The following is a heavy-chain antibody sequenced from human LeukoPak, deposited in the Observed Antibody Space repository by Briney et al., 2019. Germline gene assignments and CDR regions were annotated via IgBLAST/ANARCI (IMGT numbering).Heavy chain of an antibody. V-gene: IGHV4-31*03. CDR3: ARVHYYHSSGHPIDY. D-gene: IGHD3-22*01. CDR2: IYYSGTT. CDR1: GGSISSGAYY. Sequence: PSETLSLTCTVSGGSISSGAYYWSWIRQHPGKGLEWVGYIYYSGTTYYNPSLKSRVTISVDTSKNQFSLKLSSVTAADTAVYYCARVHYYHSSGHPIDYWGQGTLVTVSS. J-gene: IGHJ4*02.